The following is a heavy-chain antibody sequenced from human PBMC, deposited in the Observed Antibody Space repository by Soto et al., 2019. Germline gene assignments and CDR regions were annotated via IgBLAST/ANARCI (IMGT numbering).Heavy chain of an antibody. D-gene: IGHD2-2*02. V-gene: IGHV4-59*01. J-gene: IGHJ5*02. CDR1: GGSISSYY. Sequence: QVQLQESGPGLVKPSETLSLTCTVSGGSISSYYWSWIRQPPGKGLEWIGYIYYSGRTNYNPSLKSRVPISVDTSKNQFSLKLSAVTAADTAVYYCARGYCSSTICYIWDNWFDPWGQGTLVTVSS. CDR2: IYYSGRT. CDR3: ARGYCSSTICYIWDNWFDP.